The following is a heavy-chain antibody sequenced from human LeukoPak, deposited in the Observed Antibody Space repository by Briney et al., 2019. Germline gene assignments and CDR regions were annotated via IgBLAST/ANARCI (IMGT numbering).Heavy chain of an antibody. CDR2: INSDGITT. Sequence: GGSLGLSCAASGFTFRSYWMHWVRHAPGKGRVWVSRINSDGITTNYADSVKGRFTISRDNAKNTLYLQMNSLRAEDTAVYYCAKFNWYFDLWGRGTLVTVSS. V-gene: IGHV3-74*01. J-gene: IGHJ2*01. CDR1: GFTFRSYW. CDR3: AKFNWYFDL.